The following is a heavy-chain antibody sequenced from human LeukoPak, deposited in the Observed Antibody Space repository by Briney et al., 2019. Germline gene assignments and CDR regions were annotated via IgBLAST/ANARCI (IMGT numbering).Heavy chain of an antibody. V-gene: IGHV4-4*09. CDR2: NYSSGST. J-gene: IGHJ6*03. CDR1: GGSINSYY. CDR3: AGQVGDIYYYYYMDV. D-gene: IGHD3-22*01. Sequence: SETLSLTCSVSGGSINSYYWSWIRQPPGKGLQWIGYNYSSGSTKYNPSLKSRVTISVETSKNQFFLKLSSVTAADTAVYYCAGQVGDIYYYYYMDVWGKGTTVTVSS.